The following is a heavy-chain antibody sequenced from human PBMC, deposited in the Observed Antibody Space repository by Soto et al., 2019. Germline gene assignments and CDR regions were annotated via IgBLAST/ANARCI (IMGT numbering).Heavy chain of an antibody. V-gene: IGHV1-18*04. Sequence: QVPLVQSGAEVKEPGASARVSCKASGYTFTTHGISWVRQAPGQGLEWMGWISPYNGKTTYAQKVQGRVTMTTDTSTSTAYMELRGLRSDDTAVYYCARVDDYVWGSFRPWGQGTQVTVSS. J-gene: IGHJ4*02. CDR3: ARVDDYVWGSFRP. D-gene: IGHD3-16*02. CDR1: GYTFTTHG. CDR2: ISPYNGKT.